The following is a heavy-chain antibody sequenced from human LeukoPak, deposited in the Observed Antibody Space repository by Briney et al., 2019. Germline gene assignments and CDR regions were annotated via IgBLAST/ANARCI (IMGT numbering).Heavy chain of an antibody. J-gene: IGHJ4*02. Sequence: SETPSLTCTVSGGSISSYYWSWIRQPPGKGLEWIGYIYYSGSTNYNPSLKSRVTISVDTSKNQFSLKLSSVTAADTAVYYCALYPDDSSGYFDYWGQGTLVTVSS. CDR1: GGSISSYY. D-gene: IGHD3-22*01. V-gene: IGHV4-59*08. CDR3: ALYPDDSSGYFDY. CDR2: IYYSGST.